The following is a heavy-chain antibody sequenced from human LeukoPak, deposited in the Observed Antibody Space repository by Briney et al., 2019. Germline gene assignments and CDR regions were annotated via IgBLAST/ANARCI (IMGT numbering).Heavy chain of an antibody. V-gene: IGHV4-34*01. Sequence: SETLSLTCAVYGGSFSGYYWSWIRQPPGKGLEWIGEINHSGSTNYNPSLKSRVTISVDTSKNQFSLKLSSVTAADTAVYYCARRRRSSAAAGHPGWFDPWGQGTLVTVSS. CDR2: INHSGST. J-gene: IGHJ5*02. CDR1: GGSFSGYY. D-gene: IGHD6-13*01. CDR3: ARRRRSSAAAGHPGWFDP.